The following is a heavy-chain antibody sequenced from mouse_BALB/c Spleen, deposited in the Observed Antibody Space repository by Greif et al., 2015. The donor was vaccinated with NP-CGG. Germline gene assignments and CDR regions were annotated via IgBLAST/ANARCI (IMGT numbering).Heavy chain of an antibody. Sequence: QVQLQQSGPELVKPGASVKISCKASGYTFTDYYINWVNQKPGQGLEWIGWIYPRSGNTKYNEKFKGKATLTVDTSSSTAYMQFSSLTSEDTAVYFCARRTGTEAMDYWGQGTSVTVSS. CDR2: IYPRSGNT. CDR1: GYTFTDYY. J-gene: IGHJ4*01. D-gene: IGHD4-1*01. CDR3: ARRTGTEAMDY. V-gene: IGHV1-84*02.